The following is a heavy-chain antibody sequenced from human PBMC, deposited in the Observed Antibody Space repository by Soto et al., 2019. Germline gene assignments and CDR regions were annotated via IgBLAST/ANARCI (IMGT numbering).Heavy chain of an antibody. CDR2: IIPIFGAA. Sequence: RASVKVSCKASGDTFNSYAVNWVRQAPGQGLEWMGGIIPIFGAANYAQKFQGRVTITADESTSTVYMELRSLRSDDTAVFYCARELRITTAGPRPYGYWGQGTLVTVSS. CDR3: ARELRITTAGPRPYGY. D-gene: IGHD6-13*01. CDR1: GDTFNSYA. J-gene: IGHJ4*02. V-gene: IGHV1-69*13.